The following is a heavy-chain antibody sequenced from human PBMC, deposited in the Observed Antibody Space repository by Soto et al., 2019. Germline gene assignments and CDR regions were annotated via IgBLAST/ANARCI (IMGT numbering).Heavy chain of an antibody. CDR2: ISSNGGST. D-gene: IGHD1-26*01. J-gene: IGHJ4*02. Sequence: PVGSLRLSCSASGFTFSSYAMHWVRQAPGKGLEYVSAISSNGGSTYYADSVKGRFTISRDNSKNTLYLQMSSLRAEDTAVYYCVKDGELRDTAFDYWGQGTLVTVSS. V-gene: IGHV3-64D*06. CDR3: VKDGELRDTAFDY. CDR1: GFTFSSYA.